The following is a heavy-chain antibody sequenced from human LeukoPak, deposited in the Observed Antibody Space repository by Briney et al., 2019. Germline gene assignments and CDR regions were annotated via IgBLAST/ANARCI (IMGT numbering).Heavy chain of an antibody. CDR2: IYYSGST. V-gene: IGHV4-39*07. Sequence: SETLSLTCAVSGGSISSSSYYWGWIRHPPGKGLEWIGSIYYSGSTYYNPSLKSRVTISVDTSKNQFSLKLSSVTAADTAVYYCARDSLWFGFDYWGQGTLVTVSS. D-gene: IGHD3-10*01. CDR3: ARDSLWFGFDY. CDR1: GGSISSSSYY. J-gene: IGHJ4*02.